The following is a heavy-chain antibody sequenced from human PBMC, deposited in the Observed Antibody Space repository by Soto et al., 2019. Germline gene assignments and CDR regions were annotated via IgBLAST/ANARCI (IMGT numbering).Heavy chain of an antibody. D-gene: IGHD3-10*02. J-gene: IGHJ4*02. V-gene: IGHV3-30*02. CDR2: MSYDGSDT. CDR1: GFIFSNNG. CDR3: TIVRVADSALDH. Sequence: GSLRLSCVGSGFIFSNNGMHWVRQTPGKGLEWVAFMSYDGSDTFYADSVRGRFTISRDNSKNTLFLHMSNLRAEDTAMYYCTIVRVADSALDHWGQGTLVTVSS.